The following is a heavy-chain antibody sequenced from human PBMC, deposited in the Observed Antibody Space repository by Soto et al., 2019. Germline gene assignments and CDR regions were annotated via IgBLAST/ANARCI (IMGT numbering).Heavy chain of an antibody. V-gene: IGHV1-69*13. CDR3: ARHDCISTSCYYYYYYSMDV. D-gene: IGHD2-2*01. J-gene: IGHJ6*02. CDR2: IIPMFDTP. Sequence: ASVKVSCKASGGTFSSDSFSWVRQAPGQGLEWMGGIIPMFDTPIYAQKFQDRVTITADESTSTAYMQLSSLRSEDTAVYYCARHDCISTSCYYYYYYSMDVWGQGTTVTVSS. CDR1: GGTFSSDS.